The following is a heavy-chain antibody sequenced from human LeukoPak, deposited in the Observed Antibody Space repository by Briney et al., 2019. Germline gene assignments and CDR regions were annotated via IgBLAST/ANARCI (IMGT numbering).Heavy chain of an antibody. Sequence: GASVKVSCKASGGTFSSYAISWVRQAPGHGHEWVGRIIPIFGTAHYAQKVQGRVTITTDESTSTAYMELSSLRSEDTAVYYCAASPSIAVAGNVFDYWGQGTLVTVSS. CDR3: AASPSIAVAGNVFDY. CDR1: GGTFSSYA. CDR2: IIPIFGTA. V-gene: IGHV1-69*05. J-gene: IGHJ4*02. D-gene: IGHD6-19*01.